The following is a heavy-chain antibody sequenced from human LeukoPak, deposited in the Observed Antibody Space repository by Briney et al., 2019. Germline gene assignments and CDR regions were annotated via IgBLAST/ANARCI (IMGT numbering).Heavy chain of an antibody. CDR1: GGSISSSNYY. CDR3: ARLRYFDWFQAPRLKYFDY. Sequence: SETLSLTCTVSGGSISSSNYYWGWIRQPPGKGLEWIGSIYYSGSTYYSPSLKSRVTISVDTSKNQFSLKLSSVTAADTAVYYCARLRYFDWFQAPRLKYFDYWGQGTLVTVSS. D-gene: IGHD3-9*01. CDR2: IYYSGST. J-gene: IGHJ4*02. V-gene: IGHV4-39*01.